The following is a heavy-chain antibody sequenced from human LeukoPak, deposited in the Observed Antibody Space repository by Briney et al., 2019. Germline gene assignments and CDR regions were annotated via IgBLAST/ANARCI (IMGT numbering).Heavy chain of an antibody. Sequence: SDTLSLTCTVSGGTIDSYYRRWIRQPPGQGLEWIGYIYYTGSTEYHPSLKSRVTISLDTSKNQFSLKLTSVTAADTAVYYCARVYQSAEYYFDYWGQGNLVSVSS. CDR3: ARVYQSAEYYFDY. V-gene: IGHV4-59*07. CDR2: IYYTGST. CDR1: GGTIDSYY. D-gene: IGHD2-2*01. J-gene: IGHJ4*02.